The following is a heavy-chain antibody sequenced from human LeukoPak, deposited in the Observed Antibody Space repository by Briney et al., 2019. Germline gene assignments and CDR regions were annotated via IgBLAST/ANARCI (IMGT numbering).Heavy chain of an antibody. V-gene: IGHV4-59*01. CDR3: ARVKGVGATKRNYYYYYGMDV. CDR1: GGSISSYY. J-gene: IGHJ6*02. Sequence: SETLSLTCTVSGGSISSYYWSWIRQPPGKGLEWIEYIYYSGSTNYNPSLKSRVTISVDTSKNQFSLKLSSVTAADTAVYYCARVKGVGATKRNYYYYYGMDVWGQGTTVTVSS. D-gene: IGHD1-26*01. CDR2: IYYSGST.